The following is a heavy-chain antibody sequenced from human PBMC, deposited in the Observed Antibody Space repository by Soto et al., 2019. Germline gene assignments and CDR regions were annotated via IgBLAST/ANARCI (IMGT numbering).Heavy chain of an antibody. CDR3: ANRQWQED. V-gene: IGHV3-30*18. J-gene: IGHJ4*02. Sequence: QVQLVESGGGVVQPGRSLRLSCAASGFTFSSHGMHWVRQAPGKGLEWVALISHDGSYKYSADSVKGRFTISRDNSKNKLYLQMNSLRPEDTAVYYGANRQWQEDWGQGSLVAVSS. CDR2: ISHDGSYK. D-gene: IGHD6-19*01. CDR1: GFTFSSHG.